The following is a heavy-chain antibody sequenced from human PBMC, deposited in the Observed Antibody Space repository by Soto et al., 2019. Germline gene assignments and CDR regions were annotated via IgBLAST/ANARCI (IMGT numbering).Heavy chain of an antibody. CDR3: ARFSGNAFDI. CDR1: GGSISSSSYN. CDR2: IYYNGDT. V-gene: IGHV4-39*01. J-gene: IGHJ3*02. Sequence: PSEPLSLTCSVSGGSISSSSYNWDWIRQPPGKGLAWIGTIYYNGDTDYNPSLKSRATISVDASDYQFSLKLSSVTAADTSIYYCARFSGNAFDIWGHGTMVTVSS.